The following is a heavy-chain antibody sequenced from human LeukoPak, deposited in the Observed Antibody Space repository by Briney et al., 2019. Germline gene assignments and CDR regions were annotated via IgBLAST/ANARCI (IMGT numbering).Heavy chain of an antibody. CDR3: ARAGLGSYYEKYYFDY. D-gene: IGHD1-26*01. V-gene: IGHV4-39*01. CDR1: GGSISSSSYY. CDR2: IYYSGNT. Sequence: SETLSLTCTVSGGSISSSSYYWGWIRQPPGKGLEWIGTIYYSGNTYYDPSLKSRITISVDTSKNRFSLKLSSVTAADTAVYYCARAGLGSYYEKYYFDYWGQGTLVTVSS. J-gene: IGHJ4*02.